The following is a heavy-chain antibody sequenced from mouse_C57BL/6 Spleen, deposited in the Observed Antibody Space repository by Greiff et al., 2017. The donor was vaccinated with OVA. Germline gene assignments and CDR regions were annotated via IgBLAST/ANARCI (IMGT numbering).Heavy chain of an antibody. V-gene: IGHV5-17*01. D-gene: IGHD1-1*01. CDR1: GFTFSDYG. J-gene: IGHJ4*01. Sequence: EVQLVESGGGLVKPGGSLKLSCAASGFTFSDYGMHWVRQAPEKGLEWVAYVSSGSSTIYYADTVKGRFTISRDNAKNTLFLQMTSLRSEDTAMYYCARGTTYAMDYWGQGTSVTVSA. CDR3: ARGTTYAMDY. CDR2: VSSGSSTI.